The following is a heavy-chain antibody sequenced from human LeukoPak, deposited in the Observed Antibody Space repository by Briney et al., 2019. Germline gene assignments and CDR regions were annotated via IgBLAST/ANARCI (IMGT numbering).Heavy chain of an antibody. CDR2: IIPIFGTA. CDR1: GGTFSSYA. V-gene: IGHV1-69*13. CDR3: VRACLGNAGDSLDLCDY. J-gene: IGHJ4*02. Sequence: SVKVSCKASGGTFSSYAISWVRQAPGQGLEWMGGIIPIFGTANYAQKFQGRVTITADESTSTAYMGLSSLRSEDTAVYYCVRACLGNAGDSLDLCDYWGQGTLVTVSS. D-gene: IGHD7-27*01.